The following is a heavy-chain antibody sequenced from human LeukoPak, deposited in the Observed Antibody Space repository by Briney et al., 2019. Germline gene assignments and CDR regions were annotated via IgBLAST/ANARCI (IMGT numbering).Heavy chain of an antibody. CDR1: GYSFTTYW. CDR3: ARRYSTVKLGYYYYYMDV. Sequence: GESLKISCKGSGYSFTTYWIGWVRQMPGKGLEWMGIIYPGDSDTRYSPSFQGQVTISADRSISTAYLQWSSLKASDTAMYYCARRYSTVKLGYYYYYMDVWGKGTTVTVSS. V-gene: IGHV5-51*01. D-gene: IGHD4-11*01. CDR2: IYPGDSDT. J-gene: IGHJ6*03.